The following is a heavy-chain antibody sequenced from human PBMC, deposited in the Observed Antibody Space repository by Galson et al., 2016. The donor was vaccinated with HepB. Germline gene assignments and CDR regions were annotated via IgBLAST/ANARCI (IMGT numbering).Heavy chain of an antibody. V-gene: IGHV3-21*01. J-gene: IGHJ6*02. Sequence: SLRLSCAASGFTFNSYNMNWVRQAPGKGLEWVSSISSSSNYIHYADSVKGRFAISRDNSKNSLYLQMNSLRAEDTALYYCARGPYDGSGYGSTTTYYYYGLDVWGQGTTVTVSS. CDR2: ISSSSNYI. D-gene: IGHD3-22*01. CDR3: ARGPYDGSGYGSTTTYYYYGLDV. CDR1: GFTFNSYN.